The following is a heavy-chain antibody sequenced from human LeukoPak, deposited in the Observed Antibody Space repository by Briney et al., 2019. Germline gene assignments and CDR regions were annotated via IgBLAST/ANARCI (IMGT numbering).Heavy chain of an antibody. J-gene: IGHJ3*02. CDR1: GGSISSSSYY. Sequence: PSETLSLTCTVSGGSISSSSYYWGWIRQPPGKGLEWIGSIYYSGSTYYNPSLKSRVTISVDTSKNQFSLKLSSVTAADTAVYYCARLAGSYYSLAFDAFDIWGQGTMVTVSS. CDR3: ARLAGSYYSLAFDAFDI. CDR2: IYYSGST. D-gene: IGHD1-26*01. V-gene: IGHV4-39*01.